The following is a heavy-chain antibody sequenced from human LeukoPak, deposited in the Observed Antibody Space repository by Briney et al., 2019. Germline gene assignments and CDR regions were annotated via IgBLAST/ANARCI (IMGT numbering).Heavy chain of an antibody. V-gene: IGHV3-30-3*01. CDR2: ISYDGSNK. J-gene: IGHJ4*02. CDR3: ARMDSLDY. Sequence: PGGSLRLSCAASGFTFSSYAMHWVRQAPGKGLEWVAVISYDGSNKYYADSVKGRFTISRDNSKNTLYLQMNSLRAEDTAVYYCARMDSLDYWGQGTLVTVSS. CDR1: GFTFSSYA. D-gene: IGHD2-2*03.